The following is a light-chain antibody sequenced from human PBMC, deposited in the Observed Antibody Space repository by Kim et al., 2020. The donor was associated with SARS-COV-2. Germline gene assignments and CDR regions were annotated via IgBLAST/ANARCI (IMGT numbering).Light chain of an antibody. CDR3: QQYNNLQAIT. CDR1: KDIRKF. V-gene: IGKV1-33*01. J-gene: IGKJ5*01. CDR2: DAS. Sequence: DIQLTQSPSSVSASVGDSVTITCQASKDIRKFLNWYQHKPGKAPELLISDASTLRTGVPSRFSGSASGTHFTFTISNLQPEDIATYYCQQYNNLQAITFGQGTQLEIK.